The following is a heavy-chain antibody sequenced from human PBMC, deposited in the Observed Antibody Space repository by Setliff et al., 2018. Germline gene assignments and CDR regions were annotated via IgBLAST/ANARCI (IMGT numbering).Heavy chain of an antibody. J-gene: IGHJ4*02. CDR2: GSTGKT. V-gene: IGHV3-23*01. Sequence: LKLSCAASGFSFSDYAMSWVRQAPRKGLEWVSGGSTGKTDYADSVKGRFTMSRDSSTNTLYLQMNSLRGEDTAVYYCAKDLSSNTAASYFFDLWGQGTQVTVSS. CDR1: GFSFSDYA. D-gene: IGHD5-18*01. CDR3: AKDLSSNTAASYFFDL.